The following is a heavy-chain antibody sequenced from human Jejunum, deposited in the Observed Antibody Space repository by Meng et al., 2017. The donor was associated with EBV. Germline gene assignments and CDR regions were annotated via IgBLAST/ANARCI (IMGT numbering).Heavy chain of an antibody. Sequence: QLQLQESGPGLVKPSGXLSLTCAVSGDSITERNSWSWVRQTPGKGLEWIGEIYHNGGTNYNPSLKSRATISVDKSKNEISLKLRSVTAADTAVYYCARWAFIYSYGFDYLGQGTLGTVSS. V-gene: IGHV4-4*02. CDR1: GDSITERNS. CDR3: ARWAFIYSYGFDY. CDR2: IYHNGGT. D-gene: IGHD5-18*01. J-gene: IGHJ4*02.